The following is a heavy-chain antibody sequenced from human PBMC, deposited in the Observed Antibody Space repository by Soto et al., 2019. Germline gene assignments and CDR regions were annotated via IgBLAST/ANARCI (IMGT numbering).Heavy chain of an antibody. V-gene: IGHV4-39*01. D-gene: IGHD4-17*01. CDR1: GGSISSSSYY. Sequence: PSETLSLTCTVSGGSISSSSYYWGWIRQPPGKGLEWIGSIYYSGSTYYNPSLKSRVTISVDTSKNQFSLKLSSVTAADTAVYYCARHKGGPTVTTPGGGYYYGMDVWGQGTRSPSP. J-gene: IGHJ6*02. CDR3: ARHKGGPTVTTPGGGYYYGMDV. CDR2: IYYSGST.